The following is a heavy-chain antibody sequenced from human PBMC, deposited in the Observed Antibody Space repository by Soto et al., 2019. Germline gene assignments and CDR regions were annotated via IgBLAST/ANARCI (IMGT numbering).Heavy chain of an antibody. D-gene: IGHD2-21*02. Sequence: SLRLSCAASGFTFNTYGMTWVRQAPGKGLEWVSTVSGSGGGTYYADSVKGRFTISRVNSKNTMYLQMSNLRAEDTAVYFCARIGPYCGGDCYPDFDFWGLGTPVTVSS. CDR1: GFTFNTYG. CDR3: ARIGPYCGGDCYPDFDF. CDR2: VSGSGGGT. J-gene: IGHJ4*02. V-gene: IGHV3-23*01.